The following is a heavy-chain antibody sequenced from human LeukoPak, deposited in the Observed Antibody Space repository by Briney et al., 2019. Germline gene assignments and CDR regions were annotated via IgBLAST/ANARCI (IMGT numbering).Heavy chain of an antibody. CDR1: GFTFSSYA. D-gene: IGHD3-22*01. CDR2: ISGSGGST. J-gene: IGHJ4*02. Sequence: GGSLRLSCAASGFTFSSYAMSWVRQAPGKGLEWVSGISGSGGSTYYADSVKGRFIISRDNAKNSLYLQMNSLRAEDTAVYYCARAPTYYYDSSGYFGYFDYWGQGTLVTVSS. V-gene: IGHV3-23*01. CDR3: ARAPTYYYDSSGYFGYFDY.